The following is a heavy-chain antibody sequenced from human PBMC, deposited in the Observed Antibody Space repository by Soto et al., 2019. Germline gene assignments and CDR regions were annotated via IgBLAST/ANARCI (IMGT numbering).Heavy chain of an antibody. D-gene: IGHD1-26*01. CDR1: GFPFSSYA. CDR3: ATPGTGSYPR. Sequence: VQLVESGGGVVQPGRSLRLSCAASGFPFSSYAMHWVRQAPGKGLEWVAVISSDGGNKYYADSVKGRFTISRDNSKNTLYVQMNSLGPEDTAVYYCATPGTGSYPRWGQGTLVIVSS. J-gene: IGHJ4*02. CDR2: ISSDGGNK. V-gene: IGHV3-30-3*01.